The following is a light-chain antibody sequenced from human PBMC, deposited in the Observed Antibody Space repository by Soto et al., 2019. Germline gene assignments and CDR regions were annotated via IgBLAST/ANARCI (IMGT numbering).Light chain of an antibody. CDR1: SSNIGSNT. CDR3: AAWDDSLNGVV. Sequence: QYVLTQPPSASGTPGQRVTISCSGSSSNIGSNTVNWYQQLPGTAPKLLIYSNNQRPSGVPDRFSGSKSGTSASRAISGLQSEDEADYYCAAWDDSLNGVVFGGGTKLTVL. J-gene: IGLJ2*01. CDR2: SNN. V-gene: IGLV1-44*01.